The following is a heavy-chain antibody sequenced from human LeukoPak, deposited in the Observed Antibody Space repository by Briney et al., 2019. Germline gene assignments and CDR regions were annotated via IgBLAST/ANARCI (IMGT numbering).Heavy chain of an antibody. CDR2: ISYDGSNK. V-gene: IGHV3-30*03. CDR3: ARKGLRYFEWLSD. Sequence: GGSLRLSCAASGFTFSSYSMHWVRQAPGKGLEWVAVISYDGSNKYYGDSEKGRFTISRDNSKNTLYLQMNSLRAEDTAVYYCARKGLRYFEWLSDWGQGTLVTVSA. J-gene: IGHJ1*01. D-gene: IGHD3-9*01. CDR1: GFTFSSYS.